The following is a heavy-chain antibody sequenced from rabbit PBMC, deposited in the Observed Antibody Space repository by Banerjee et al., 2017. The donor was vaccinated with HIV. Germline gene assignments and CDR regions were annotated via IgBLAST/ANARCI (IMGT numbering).Heavy chain of an antibody. V-gene: IGHV1S45*01. CDR1: GFSFSDRDV. CDR2: INTATGKA. J-gene: IGHJ4*01. Sequence: QEQLVESGGGLVKPEGSLTLTCKASGFSFSDRDVMCWVRQAPGKGLEWIACINTATGKAVYASWAKGRFTISKTSSTTVTLQMTSLTAADTATYFCARGGGLWGPGTLVTVS. CDR3: ARGGGL.